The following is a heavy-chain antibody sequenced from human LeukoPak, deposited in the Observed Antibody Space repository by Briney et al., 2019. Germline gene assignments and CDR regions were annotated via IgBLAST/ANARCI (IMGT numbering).Heavy chain of an antibody. CDR1: GGSIASSGYY. CDR3: ARYVVVTTKYYFDY. CDR2: VYYSGTT. D-gene: IGHD2-21*02. Sequence: SETLSLTCTVSGGSIASSGYYWSWVRQPPGKGLEWIATVYYSGTTYYNAPLKSRVTISVGTSKNQFSLKLSSVTAADTAVYYCARYVVVTTKYYFDYWGQGALVTVSS. J-gene: IGHJ4*02. V-gene: IGHV4-39*01.